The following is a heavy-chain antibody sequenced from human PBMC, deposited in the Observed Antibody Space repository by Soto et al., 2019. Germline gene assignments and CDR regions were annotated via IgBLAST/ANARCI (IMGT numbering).Heavy chain of an antibody. J-gene: IGHJ6*02. CDR1: GFTFSSYE. V-gene: IGHV3-48*03. CDR2: ISSSGSTI. D-gene: IGHD3-22*01. CDR3: ARDRTYYYDSSGYYYEVGMDV. Sequence: GGSLRLSCAASGFTFSSYEMNWVRQAPGKGLEWVSYISSSGSTIYYADSVKGRFTISRDNAKNSLYLQMNSLRAEDTAVYYCARDRTYYYDSSGYYYEVGMDVWGQGTTVTVS.